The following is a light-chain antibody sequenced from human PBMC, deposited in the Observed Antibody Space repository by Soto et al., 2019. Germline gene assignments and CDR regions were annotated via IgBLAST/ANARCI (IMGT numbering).Light chain of an antibody. Sequence: PGQGASLSCRASKSVGGDLVWYQQHPGQAPRLLIYDAYNRATGIPPRFSGSGSGTDFTLTISSLEPEDFAVYYCQQYGGPVPWTFGQGTKVDIK. J-gene: IGKJ1*01. V-gene: IGKV3-11*01. CDR1: KSVGGD. CDR3: QQYGGPVPWT. CDR2: DAY.